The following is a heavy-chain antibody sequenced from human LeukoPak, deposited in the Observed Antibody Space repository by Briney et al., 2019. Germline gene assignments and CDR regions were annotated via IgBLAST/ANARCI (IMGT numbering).Heavy chain of an antibody. V-gene: IGHV1-3*03. D-gene: IGHD1-7*01. J-gene: IGHJ6*03. CDR1: GYTFTSYA. CDR3: ARGGLTGPTYYYYYYMDV. CDR2: IDAGNGNT. Sequence: ASVKDSCKASGYTFTSYAIHWVRQAPGQRLEWMGWIDAGNGNTKYSQEFQGRVTITRDTSASTAYMELSSLRSEDMAVYYCARGGLTGPTYYYYYYMDVWGKGTTVTVSS.